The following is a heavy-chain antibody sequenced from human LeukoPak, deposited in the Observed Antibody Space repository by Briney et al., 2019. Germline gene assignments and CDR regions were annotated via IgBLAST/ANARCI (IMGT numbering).Heavy chain of an antibody. Sequence: GRSLRLSCAVSGFTFSSYWMSWVRQAPGKGLEWVANIKQDGSEKYYVDSVKGRFTISRDNAKNSLYLQMNSLRAEDTAVYYCARDSFFDYYYYGMDVWGQGTTVTVSS. D-gene: IGHD3-3*01. CDR3: ARDSFFDYYYYGMDV. J-gene: IGHJ6*02. CDR1: GFTFSSYW. CDR2: IKQDGSEK. V-gene: IGHV3-7*01.